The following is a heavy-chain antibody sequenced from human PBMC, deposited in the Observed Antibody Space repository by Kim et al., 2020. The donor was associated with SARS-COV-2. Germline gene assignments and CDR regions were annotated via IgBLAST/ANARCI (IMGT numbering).Heavy chain of an antibody. V-gene: IGHV3-30-3*01. J-gene: IGHJ4*02. Sequence: GGSLRLSCAASGFTFSSYAMHWVRQAPGKGLEWVAVISYDGSNKYYADSVKGRFTISRDNSKNTLYLQMNSLRAEDTAVYYCARGLRYFDWFDYWGQGTWSPSPQ. CDR3: ARGLRYFDWFDY. CDR1: GFTFSSYA. D-gene: IGHD3-9*01. CDR2: ISYDGSNK.